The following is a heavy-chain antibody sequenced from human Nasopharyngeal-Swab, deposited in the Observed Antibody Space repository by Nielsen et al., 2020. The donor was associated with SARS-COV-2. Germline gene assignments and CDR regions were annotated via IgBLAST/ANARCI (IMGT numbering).Heavy chain of an antibody. CDR2: IYYSGST. D-gene: IGHD3-9*01. V-gene: IGHV4-39*01. Sequence: SDTLSLTCTVSGGSISSSSYYWGWIRQPPGKGLEWIGSIYYSGSTYYHPSLKSRVTISVDTSTNQFSLKLSSVTAADTAVYYCARHDLNYDILTGYTLYWFDPWGQGTLVTVSS. J-gene: IGHJ5*02. CDR1: GGSISSSSYY. CDR3: ARHDLNYDILTGYTLYWFDP.